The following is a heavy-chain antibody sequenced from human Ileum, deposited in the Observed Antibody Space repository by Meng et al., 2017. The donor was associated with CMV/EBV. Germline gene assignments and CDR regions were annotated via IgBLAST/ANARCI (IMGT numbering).Heavy chain of an antibody. Sequence: GYNFTNYGISWVPQAPGQELEWTRWISAYNGNTSYAQKLQDRVTMTTDTSTSTAYMEMRSLRSDDTAVYYCARDHDYYASSGYSSAYWGQGTLVTVSS. CDR1: GYNFTNYG. CDR2: ISAYNGNT. V-gene: IGHV1-18*01. CDR3: ARDHDYYASSGYSSAY. D-gene: IGHD3-22*01. J-gene: IGHJ4*02.